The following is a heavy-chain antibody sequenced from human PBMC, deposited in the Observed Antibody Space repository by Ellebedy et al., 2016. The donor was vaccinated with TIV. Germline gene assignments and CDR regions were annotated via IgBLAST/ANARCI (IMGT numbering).Heavy chain of an antibody. J-gene: IGHJ4*02. CDR3: AKEYPDSSSWYPLFDY. CDR2: ISGSGGST. Sequence: GGSLRLSXAASGFTFSSYAMSWVRQAPGKGLEWVSAISGSGGSTYYADSVKGRFTISRDNSKNTLYLQMNSLRAEDTAVYYCAKEYPDSSSWYPLFDYWGQGTLVTVSS. V-gene: IGHV3-23*01. D-gene: IGHD6-13*01. CDR1: GFTFSSYA.